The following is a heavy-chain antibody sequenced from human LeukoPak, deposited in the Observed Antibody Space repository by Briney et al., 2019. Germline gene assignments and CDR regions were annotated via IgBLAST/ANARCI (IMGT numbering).Heavy chain of an antibody. D-gene: IGHD7-27*01. Sequence: AASVKVSCKASGYTFTGYYMHWVRQATGQGLEWMGWMNPNSGNTGYAQKFQGRVTMTRNTSISTAYMELSSLRSEDTAVYYCARGLWGLWGQGTLVTVSS. CDR1: GYTFTGYY. V-gene: IGHV1-8*02. CDR3: ARGLWGL. CDR2: MNPNSGNT. J-gene: IGHJ4*02.